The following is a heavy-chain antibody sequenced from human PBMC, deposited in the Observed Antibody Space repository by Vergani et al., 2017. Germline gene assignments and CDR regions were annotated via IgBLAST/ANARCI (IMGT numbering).Heavy chain of an antibody. CDR3: ARISGGSAPYLHY. D-gene: IGHD2-15*01. CDR1: GFTFGDYY. CDR2: IKRDGTET. Sequence: EVQLLESGGGLVQPGGSLRLSCAASGFTFGDYYMAWIRLAPGKGLDWVASIKRDGTETFYVDSVKGRFTISRDNAKTTLYLQTNSLRDEDRGVYYCARISGGSAPYLHYWGQGTLVTVAS. J-gene: IGHJ1*01. V-gene: IGHV3-7*01.